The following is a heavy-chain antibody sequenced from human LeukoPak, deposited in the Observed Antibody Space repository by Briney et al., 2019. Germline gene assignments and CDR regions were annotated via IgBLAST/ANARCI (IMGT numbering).Heavy chain of an antibody. V-gene: IGHV1-69*04. D-gene: IGHD2-21*02. CDR1: GGTFSSYA. CDR2: IIPILGIA. CDR3: ASLELAYCGGDCYSRADY. J-gene: IGHJ4*02. Sequence: ASVKVSCKASGGTFSSYAISWVRQAPGQGLEWMGRIIPILGIANYAQKFQGRVTITADKSTSTAYMELSSLRSEDTAVYYCASLELAYCGGDCYSRADYWGQGTLVTVSS.